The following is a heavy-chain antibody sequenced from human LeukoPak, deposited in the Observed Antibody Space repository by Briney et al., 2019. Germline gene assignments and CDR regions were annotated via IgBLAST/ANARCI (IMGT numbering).Heavy chain of an antibody. D-gene: IGHD3-22*01. Sequence: SQTLSLTCAISGDSVSSNSAAWNWIRQSPSRGLEWLGRTYYRSKWYNDYAVSVKSRITINPDTSKNQFSLQLNSVTPEDTAVYYCASSPPNYYYDSSGYPNPYYYGMDVWGQGTTVTVSS. CDR1: GDSVSSNSAA. CDR2: TYYRSKWYN. CDR3: ASSPPNYYYDSSGYPNPYYYGMDV. V-gene: IGHV6-1*01. J-gene: IGHJ6*02.